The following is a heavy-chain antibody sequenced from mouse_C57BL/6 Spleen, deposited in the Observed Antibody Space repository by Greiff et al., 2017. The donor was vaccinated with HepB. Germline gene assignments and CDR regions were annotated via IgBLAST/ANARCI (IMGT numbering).Heavy chain of an antibody. CDR3: ARRVNWDWYFDV. CDR2: IYPGDGDT. D-gene: IGHD4-1*01. J-gene: IGHJ1*03. Sequence: QVQLQQSGAELVKPGASVKISCKASGYAFSSYWMNWVKQRPGKGLEWIGQIYPGDGDTNYNGKFKGKATLTADKSSSTAYMQLSSLTSEDSAVYFCARRVNWDWYFDVWGTGTTVTVSS. CDR1: GYAFSSYW. V-gene: IGHV1-80*01.